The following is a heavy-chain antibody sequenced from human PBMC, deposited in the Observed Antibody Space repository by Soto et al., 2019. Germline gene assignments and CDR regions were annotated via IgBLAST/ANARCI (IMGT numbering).Heavy chain of an antibody. CDR1: GFTFNTHW. D-gene: IGHD2-8*01. J-gene: IGHJ5*02. V-gene: IGHV3-7*01. CDR3: VEWGTSTSNP. Sequence: GPLRLSCAASGFTFNTHWMSWVRQAPGKGLEWVAHTKPDGSEKYYVDSARGRFTISRDNARNSLYLQMNSLRADDTALYYRVEWGTSTSNPWGQGTLVTVSS. CDR2: TKPDGSEK.